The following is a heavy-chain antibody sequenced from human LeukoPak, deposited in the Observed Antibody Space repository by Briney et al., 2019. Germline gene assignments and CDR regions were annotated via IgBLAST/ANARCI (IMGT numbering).Heavy chain of an antibody. V-gene: IGHV1-2*02. Sequence: GASVKVSCKASGYTFTGYYMHWVRQAPGQGLEWMGWINPNSGGTNYAQKFQGRVTMTRDTSISTAYMELSRLRSDDTAVYYCARERRIAAYYYYMDVWGKGTTVTISS. J-gene: IGHJ6*03. D-gene: IGHD6-13*01. CDR1: GYTFTGYY. CDR2: INPNSGGT. CDR3: ARERRIAAYYYYMDV.